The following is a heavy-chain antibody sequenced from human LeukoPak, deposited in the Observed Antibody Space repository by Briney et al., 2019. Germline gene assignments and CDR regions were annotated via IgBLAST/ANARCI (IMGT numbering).Heavy chain of an antibody. D-gene: IGHD1-26*01. CDR2: FLYSGTT. J-gene: IGHJ4*02. V-gene: IGHV4-59*02. Sequence: SETLSLTCSVCNGAVKNYYWTWIRQPPGQGLEWIGNFLYSGTTTYRASLDSRLIISVDNSKNTVSLKLFSVTAADTAVYYCATLVYSGSRYHFDTWGQGTLVTVSS. CDR3: ATLVYSGSRYHFDT. CDR1: NGAVKNYY.